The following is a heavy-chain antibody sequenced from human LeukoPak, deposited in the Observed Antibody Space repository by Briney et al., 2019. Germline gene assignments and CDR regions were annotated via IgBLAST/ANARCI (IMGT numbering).Heavy chain of an antibody. CDR2: ISSSSSYI. CDR3: ARAGPVLLWFGEDPTLKNWFDP. CDR1: GFTFSSYS. D-gene: IGHD3-10*01. V-gene: IGHV3-21*04. J-gene: IGHJ5*02. Sequence: PGGSLRLSCAASGFTFSSYSMNWVRQAPGKGLEWVSSISSSSSYIYYADSVKGRFTISRDNAKNSLYLQMNSLRAEDTAVYYCARAGPVLLWFGEDPTLKNWFDPWGQGTLVTVSS.